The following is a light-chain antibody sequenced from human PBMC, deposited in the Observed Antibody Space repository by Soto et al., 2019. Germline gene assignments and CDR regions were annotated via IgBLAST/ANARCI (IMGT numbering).Light chain of an antibody. CDR2: AAS. J-gene: IGKJ4*01. CDR3: QQTYSALSIT. Sequence: DIQMTQSPSSLSASVGDRVTITCQASQDINTFLNWYQQKPGKVPKLLIYAASTLQSGVPSRFSGSGSGTTFILTISSLQPEDFAIYYCQQTYSALSITFGGGTKVDIK. V-gene: IGKV1-27*01. CDR1: QDINTF.